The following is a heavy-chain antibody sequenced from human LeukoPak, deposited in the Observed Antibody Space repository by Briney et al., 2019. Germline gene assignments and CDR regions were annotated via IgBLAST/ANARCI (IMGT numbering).Heavy chain of an antibody. J-gene: IGHJ6*03. CDR3: AREHGYSYGFTPFHYMDV. Sequence: GGSLRLSCAASGFTFSSYWMHWVRQAPGKGLVWVSRINSDGSSTSYADSVKGRFTISRDNAKNTLYLQMNSLRAEDTAVYYCAREHGYSYGFTPFHYMDVWGKGTTVTASS. CDR1: GFTFSSYW. D-gene: IGHD5-18*01. CDR2: INSDGSST. V-gene: IGHV3-74*01.